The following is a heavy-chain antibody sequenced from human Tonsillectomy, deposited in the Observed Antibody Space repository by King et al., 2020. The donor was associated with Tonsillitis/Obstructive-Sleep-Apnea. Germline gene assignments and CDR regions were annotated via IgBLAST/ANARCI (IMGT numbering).Heavy chain of an antibody. J-gene: IGHJ3*02. Sequence: QLHESGRGLVKPSDTLSLTCTVSGGSRSSYYWSWIRQPPGKGLAWIGYIYNSASTSYNPSLKSRLTFSLDPSKKQFSLQLHDVTAADTAIYYCAVEDGAAFDIWGQGALVTVSS. V-gene: IGHV4-59*07. D-gene: IGHD1-1*01. CDR1: GGSRSSYY. CDR2: IYNSAST. CDR3: AVEDGAAFDI.